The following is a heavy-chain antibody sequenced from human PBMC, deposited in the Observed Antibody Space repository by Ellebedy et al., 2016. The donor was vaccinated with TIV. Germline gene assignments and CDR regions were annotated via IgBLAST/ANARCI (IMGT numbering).Heavy chain of an antibody. J-gene: IGHJ4*02. Sequence: AASVKVSCKASGYTFTSYGISWVRQAPGQGLEWMGWISAYNGNTNYAQKLQGRVTMTTDTSTSTAYMELRSLRSDDTAVYYCARAEFYSGSYYPRYFDYWGQGTLVTVSS. D-gene: IGHD1-26*01. CDR2: ISAYNGNT. CDR3: ARAEFYSGSYYPRYFDY. V-gene: IGHV1-18*04. CDR1: GYTFTSYG.